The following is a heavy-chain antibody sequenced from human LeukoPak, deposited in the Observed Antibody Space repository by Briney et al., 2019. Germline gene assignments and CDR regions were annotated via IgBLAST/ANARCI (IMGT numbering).Heavy chain of an antibody. Sequence: GGSLRLSCAASGFNLTNYAMHWVRQAPGKGLEWVTLISYSGDNKYYADSVKGRFTFSRDKSKNTLYLQMNSLRPEDSAVYYCASDPRDGGQNAWGKGTTVTVSS. CDR3: ASDPRDGGQNA. J-gene: IGHJ6*04. D-gene: IGHD5-24*01. CDR1: GFNLTNYA. V-gene: IGHV3-30*04. CDR2: ISYSGDNK.